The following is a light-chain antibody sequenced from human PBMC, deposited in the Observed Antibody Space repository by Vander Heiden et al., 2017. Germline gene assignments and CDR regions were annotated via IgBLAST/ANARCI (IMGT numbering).Light chain of an antibody. CDR3: CSYAGSREVV. J-gene: IGLJ2*01. CDR1: SSDFGGYNY. V-gene: IGLV2-11*01. Sequence: QSALTQPRSVSGSPGQPVTISCTGTSSDFGGYNYVSWYQQHPGKAPKLMIYDVSKRPSGVPDRFSGSKSGNTASLTISGLQAEDEADYYCCSYAGSREVVFGGGTKLTVL. CDR2: DVS.